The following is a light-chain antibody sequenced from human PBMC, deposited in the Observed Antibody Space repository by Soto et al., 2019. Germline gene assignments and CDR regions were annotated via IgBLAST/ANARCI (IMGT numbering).Light chain of an antibody. V-gene: IGLV2-14*03. J-gene: IGLJ2*01. CDR2: DVR. CDR3: SSYATSSGVV. Sequence: QSVLTQPASVSGSPGQSITISCTGTSSDVGGYNYVSWYQHHPGKAPKLMIYDVRIRPSGVSNRFAGSKSGNTASLTISGLQAEDEADYYCSSYATSSGVVFGGGTQLTVL. CDR1: SSDVGGYNY.